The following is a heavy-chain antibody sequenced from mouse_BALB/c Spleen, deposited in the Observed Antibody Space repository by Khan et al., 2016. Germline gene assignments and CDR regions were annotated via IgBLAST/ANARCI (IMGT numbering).Heavy chain of an antibody. D-gene: IGHD1-1*01. CDR1: GFSLTSYG. Sequence: QVQLKESGPGLVAPSQSLSITCTVSGFSLTSYGVHWVRQPPGKGLEWLGVIWAGGSTNYNSALMSSLSISKDNSTSQVFLNMNSLHTDDSAMYYCASPYYYGSSLNARDYWGQGTSVTISS. CDR3: ASPYYYGSSLNARDY. V-gene: IGHV2-9*02. CDR2: IWAGGST. J-gene: IGHJ4*01.